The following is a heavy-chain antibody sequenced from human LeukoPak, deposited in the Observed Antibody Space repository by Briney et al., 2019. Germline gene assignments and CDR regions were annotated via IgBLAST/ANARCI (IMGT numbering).Heavy chain of an antibody. CDR3: ARATDGDYVPY. D-gene: IGHD4-17*01. CDR2: IKQDGSKK. Sequence: GGSLRLSCVASGFPFSSYWMTWVRQAPGKGLEWVANIKQDGSKKSYVDSVKGRFTISRDNAKNSLYLQMNSLRAEDTAVYYCARATDGDYVPYWGQGTLVTVSS. J-gene: IGHJ4*02. CDR1: GFPFSSYW. V-gene: IGHV3-7*01.